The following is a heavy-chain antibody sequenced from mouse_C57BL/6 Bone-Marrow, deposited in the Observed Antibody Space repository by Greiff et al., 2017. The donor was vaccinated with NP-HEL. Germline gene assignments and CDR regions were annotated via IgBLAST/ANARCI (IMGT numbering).Heavy chain of an antibody. V-gene: IGHV1-53*01. J-gene: IGHJ2*01. Sequence: QVQLQQPGAELVKPGASVKMSCKASGYTFTSYWMHWVKQRPGQGLEWIGDINPNSGGTNYNEKFKTKATLTVDTSSSTAYMQLSSLTSEDSAVYYCARDSGYAFDYWGQGTTLTVSS. CDR2: INPNSGGT. CDR1: GYTFTSYW. D-gene: IGHD3-1*01. CDR3: ARDSGYAFDY.